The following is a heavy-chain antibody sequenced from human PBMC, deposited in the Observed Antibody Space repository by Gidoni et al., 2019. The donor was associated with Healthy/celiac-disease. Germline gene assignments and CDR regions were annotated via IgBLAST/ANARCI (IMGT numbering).Heavy chain of an antibody. J-gene: IGHJ4*02. V-gene: IGHV4-38-2*02. Sequence: QVQLQESGPGLVKPSETLSLTCAVSGYSISSGYYWGWIRQPPGKGLEWIWSIYHSGSTYYNPSLQSRVTISVATSTNQFSLKLSSVTAADTAVYYCARDLMVPYGSGSYFDYWGQGTLVTVSS. CDR1: GYSISSGYY. CDR2: IYHSGST. D-gene: IGHD3-10*01. CDR3: ARDLMVPYGSGSYFDY.